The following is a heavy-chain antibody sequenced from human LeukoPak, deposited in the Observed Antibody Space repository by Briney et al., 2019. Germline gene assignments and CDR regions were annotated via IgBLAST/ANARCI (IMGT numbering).Heavy chain of an antibody. CDR1: GFTFSSYG. CDR3: VRDWGGPDDY. CDR2: IRYDGSNK. D-gene: IGHD3-16*01. J-gene: IGHJ4*02. Sequence: PGGSLRLSSAASGFTFSSYGMHWVRQAPGKGLEWVAFIRYDGSNKYYADSVKGRFTISRDNAMNSLYLQMNSLRVEDTAVYYCVRDWGGPDDYWGQGILVTVSS. V-gene: IGHV3-30*02.